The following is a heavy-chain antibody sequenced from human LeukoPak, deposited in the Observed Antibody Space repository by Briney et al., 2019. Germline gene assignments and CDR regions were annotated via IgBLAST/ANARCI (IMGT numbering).Heavy chain of an antibody. Sequence: KPSETLSLTCTVSGGSISSYYWSWIRQHPGKGLEWIGYIYYSGSTNYNPSLKSRVTISVDTSKNQFSLKLSSVTAADTAVYYCARHVGDIVVVPASTPLLDYWGQGTLVTVSS. J-gene: IGHJ4*02. D-gene: IGHD2-2*01. CDR2: IYYSGST. CDR3: ARHVGDIVVVPASTPLLDY. V-gene: IGHV4-59*08. CDR1: GGSISSYY.